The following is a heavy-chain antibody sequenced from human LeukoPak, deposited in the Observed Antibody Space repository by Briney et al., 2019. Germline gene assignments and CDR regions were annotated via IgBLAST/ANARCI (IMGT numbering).Heavy chain of an antibody. D-gene: IGHD1-26*01. V-gene: IGHV1-2*02. CDR3: ARDRAEYDSGSYYDY. CDR1: GYTFTAYY. CDR2: INTSSGGT. J-gene: IGHJ4*02. Sequence: ASVKVSCKASGYTFTAYYIHWVRQAPGQGLEWVAYINTSSGGTKYAQKFQGRFTMTRDTSITTAYTELSRLRSDDTAVYYCARDRAEYDSGSYYDYWGQGTLVTVSS.